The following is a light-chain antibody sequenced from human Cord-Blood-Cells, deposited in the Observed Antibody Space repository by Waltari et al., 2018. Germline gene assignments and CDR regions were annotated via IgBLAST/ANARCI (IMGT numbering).Light chain of an antibody. CDR1: SSDVGGYNY. J-gene: IGLJ2*01. V-gene: IGLV2-14*01. CDR3: SSYTSSSTLV. Sequence: QSALTQPASVSGSPGQPITISCTGTSSDVGGYNYVAWYQQHPGKAPKLMNYDVSNRPSGVSNRFSDSKSGNTASLTISGLQAEDEADYYCSSYTSSSTLVFGGGTKLTVL. CDR2: DVS.